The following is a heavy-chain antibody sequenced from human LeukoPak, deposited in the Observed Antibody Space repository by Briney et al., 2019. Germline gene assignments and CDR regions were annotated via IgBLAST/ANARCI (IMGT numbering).Heavy chain of an antibody. CDR2: ISGSGGST. CDR3: AVGSSGYYFNY. D-gene: IGHD3-22*01. V-gene: IGHV3-23*01. Sequence: GGSLRLSCAASGFTFSSYSMSWVRQAPGKGLEWVSAISGSGGSTYYADSVKGRFTISRDNSKNTLYPQMNSLRAEDTAVYYCAVGSSGYYFNYWGQGTLVTVSS. J-gene: IGHJ4*02. CDR1: GFTFSSYS.